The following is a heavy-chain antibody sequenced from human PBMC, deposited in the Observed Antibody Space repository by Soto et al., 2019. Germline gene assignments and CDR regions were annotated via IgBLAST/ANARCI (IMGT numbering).Heavy chain of an antibody. Sequence: EVQLVESGGGLVQPGGSLRLSCAASGFTFSTSWMSWVRQAPGKGLEWVANIKQDGSEKYYVDSVKGRFTISRDNAKNSLFLQMNSLRVDDTAVFFCARHIVGATTPNAFDIRGQGTRVTFSS. D-gene: IGHD1-26*01. V-gene: IGHV3-7*01. CDR3: ARHIVGATTPNAFDI. J-gene: IGHJ3*02. CDR2: IKQDGSEK. CDR1: GFTFSTSW.